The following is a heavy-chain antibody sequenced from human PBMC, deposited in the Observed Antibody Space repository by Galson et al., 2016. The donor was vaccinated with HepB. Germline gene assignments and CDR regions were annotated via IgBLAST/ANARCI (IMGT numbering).Heavy chain of an antibody. V-gene: IGHV3-9*01. J-gene: IGHJ4*02. CDR1: GFAFDDFA. D-gene: IGHD6-13*01. CDR2: INWNSGSL. Sequence: SLRLSCAASGFAFDDFAMHWVRQAPGKGLEWVSGINWNSGSLDYADSVKGRFTIFRDNAKNSLYLQMSSLKTEYTTLYYCAIDISQRYSRSWYGKYYFDSWGQGTLVTVSS. CDR3: AIDISQRYSRSWYGKYYFDS.